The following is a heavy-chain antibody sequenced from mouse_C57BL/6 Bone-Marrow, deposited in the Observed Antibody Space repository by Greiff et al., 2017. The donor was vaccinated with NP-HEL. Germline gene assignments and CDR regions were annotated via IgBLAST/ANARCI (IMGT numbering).Heavy chain of an antibody. V-gene: IGHV1-78*01. CDR2: IYPRDGST. J-gene: IGHJ4*01. D-gene: IGHD2-4*01. Sequence: QVQLQQSDAELVKPGASVKISCKVSGYTFTDHTIHWMKQRPEQGLAWIGYIYPRDGSTKYNEKFKGKATLTADKSSSTAYMQLNSLTSEDSAVYFCARPFYYDYDVQYYYAMDYWGQGTSVTVSS. CDR3: ARPFYYDYDVQYYYAMDY. CDR1: GYTFTDHT.